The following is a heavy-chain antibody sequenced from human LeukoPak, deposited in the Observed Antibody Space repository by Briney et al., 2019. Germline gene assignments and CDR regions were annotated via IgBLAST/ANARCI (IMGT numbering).Heavy chain of an antibody. D-gene: IGHD3-22*01. CDR3: ARTYYYDSSCYYPFDY. V-gene: IGHV1-46*01. CDR1: GYTFTSYY. CDR2: INPSGGST. Sequence: GASVKVSCKASGYTFTSYYMHWVRQAPGQGLEWMGIINPSGGSTSYAQKFQGRVTMTRDMSTSTVYMELSSLRSEDTAVYYCARTYYYDSSCYYPFDYWGQGTLVTVSS. J-gene: IGHJ4*02.